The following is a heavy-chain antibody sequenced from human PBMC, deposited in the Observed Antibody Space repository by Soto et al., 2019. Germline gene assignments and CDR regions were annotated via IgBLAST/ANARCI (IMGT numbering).Heavy chain of an antibody. Sequence: SDPLSLTCSLSSGSISSVGYYWTWLLYPPGKGLEWIGYIYHSGSTYYNPSLKSRVTISVDRSKNQFSLKLSSVTAADTAVYYCASTPVSSSGYFDYWGQGNLVTASS. J-gene: IGHJ4*02. CDR3: ASTPVSSSGYFDY. D-gene: IGHD6-6*01. CDR1: SGSISSVGYY. CDR2: IYHSGST. V-gene: IGHV4-30-2*01.